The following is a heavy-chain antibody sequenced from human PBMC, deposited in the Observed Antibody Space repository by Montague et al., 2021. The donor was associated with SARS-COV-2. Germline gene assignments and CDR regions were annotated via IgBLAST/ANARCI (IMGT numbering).Heavy chain of an antibody. Sequence: SETLSLTCTVSGGSISSFHWSWFRQPPGGGLEWIGYIHYKGTTSYNPSLGSRITISIDTSRTQFSLNLRSVTAADTAVYYCARLGLCGNSRCHPDYWGQGTLVTVSS. CDR3: ARLGLCGNSRCHPDY. J-gene: IGHJ4*02. D-gene: IGHD4-23*01. CDR1: GGSISSFH. V-gene: IGHV4-59*01. CDR2: IHYKGTT.